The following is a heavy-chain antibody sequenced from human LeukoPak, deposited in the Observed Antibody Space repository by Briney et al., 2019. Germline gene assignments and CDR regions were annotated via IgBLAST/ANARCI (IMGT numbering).Heavy chain of an antibody. CDR2: IYYSGST. V-gene: IGHV4-31*03. Sequence: PSQTLFLTCTVSGDSINSAAYYWSWIRQHPGKGLEWIGYIYYSGSTSYNPSLQSRVTISIDTSKNQFSLKLSSVTAADTAVYYCARDNDFWSGYYSFDFWGRGTLVTVSS. CDR1: GDSINSAAYY. CDR3: ARDNDFWSGYYSFDF. J-gene: IGHJ4*02. D-gene: IGHD3-3*01.